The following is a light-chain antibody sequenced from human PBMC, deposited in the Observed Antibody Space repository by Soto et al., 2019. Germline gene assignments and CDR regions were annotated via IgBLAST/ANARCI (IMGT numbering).Light chain of an antibody. J-gene: IGKJ1*01. CDR2: GAS. CDR3: QQYGYSPRT. CDR1: QNILSN. Sequence: EIVMTQSPATLSVSPGERATLSCRASQNILSNLAWYQQKPGQAPRLLIYGASSRATDIPDRFSGSGSGTDFTLTISSLEPEDFAVYYCQQYGYSPRTFGQGTKVDIK. V-gene: IGKV3-20*01.